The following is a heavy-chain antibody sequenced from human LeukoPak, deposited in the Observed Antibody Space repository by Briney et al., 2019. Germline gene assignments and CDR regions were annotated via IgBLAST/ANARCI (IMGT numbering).Heavy chain of an antibody. V-gene: IGHV4-61*01. CDR3: ARAGSNYDFWSLS. Sequence: SETLSLTRTVSGGSISSSSYYWSWIRQPPGKGLEWIGYIYYSGSTNYNPSLKSRVTISVDTSKNQFSLKLSSVTAADTAVYYCARAGSNYDFWSLSWGQGTLVTVSS. CDR1: GGSISSSSYY. J-gene: IGHJ5*02. D-gene: IGHD3-3*01. CDR2: IYYSGST.